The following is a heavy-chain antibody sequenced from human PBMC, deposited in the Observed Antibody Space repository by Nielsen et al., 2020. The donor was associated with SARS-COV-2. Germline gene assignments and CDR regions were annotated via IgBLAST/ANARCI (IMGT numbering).Heavy chain of an antibody. J-gene: IGHJ4*02. CDR1: GFTFSSYW. CDR3: ARVGYDYVWGSYTVDY. CDR2: IKQDGSEK. D-gene: IGHD3-16*01. V-gene: IGHV3-7*03. Sequence: SLKISCSASGFTFSSYWMSWVLHAPGKGLEWVANIKQDGSEKYYVDSVKGRFTISRDNAKNSLYLQMNSLRAEDTAVYYCARVGYDYVWGSYTVDYWGQGTLVTVSS.